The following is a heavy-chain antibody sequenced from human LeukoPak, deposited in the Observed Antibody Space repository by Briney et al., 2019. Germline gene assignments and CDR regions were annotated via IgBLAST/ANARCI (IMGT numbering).Heavy chain of an antibody. CDR3: ARDGSSSTSWDGYWFDP. CDR2: IIPIFGTA. Sequence: GASVKVSCKASGGTCSSYAISWVRQAPGQGLEWMGGIIPIFGTANYAQKFQGRVTITADKSTSTAYMELSSLRSEDTAVYYCARDGSSSTSWDGYWFDPWGQGTLVTVSS. J-gene: IGHJ5*02. V-gene: IGHV1-69*06. CDR1: GGTCSSYA. D-gene: IGHD2-2*01.